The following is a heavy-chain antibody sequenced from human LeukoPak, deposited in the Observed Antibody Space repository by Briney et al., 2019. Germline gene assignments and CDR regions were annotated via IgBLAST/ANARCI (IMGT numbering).Heavy chain of an antibody. V-gene: IGHV3-11*06. CDR2: ISSSSSYT. J-gene: IGHJ4*02. Sequence: PGGSLRLSCAASGFTFSDYYMSWIRQAPGKGLEGVSYISSSSSYTNYADSVKGRFTISRDNAKNSLYLQMNSLRAEDTAVYYCARARIPGLPGYWGQGTLVTVSS. D-gene: IGHD2-2*02. CDR3: ARARIPGLPGY. CDR1: GFTFSDYY.